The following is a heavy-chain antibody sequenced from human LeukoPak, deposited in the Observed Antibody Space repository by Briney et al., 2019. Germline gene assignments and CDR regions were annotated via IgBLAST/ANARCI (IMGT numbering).Heavy chain of an antibody. Sequence: SETLSLTCTVSGGSLSNYYWSWIRQPAGKGLEWIGRIYSSGTTIYNPSLKSRVTMSVDTSKNQFSLKLSSVTAADTAVYFCARGSSGYDPWGQGTLVTVSS. V-gene: IGHV4-4*07. J-gene: IGHJ5*02. D-gene: IGHD5-12*01. CDR3: ARGSSGYDP. CDR2: IYSSGTT. CDR1: GGSLSNYY.